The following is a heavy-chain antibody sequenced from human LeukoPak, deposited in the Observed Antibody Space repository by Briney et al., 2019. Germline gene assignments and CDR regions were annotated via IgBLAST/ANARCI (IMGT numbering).Heavy chain of an antibody. CDR2: IYHTGST. D-gene: IGHD3-22*01. V-gene: IGHV4-4*07. J-gene: IGHJ4*02. CDR1: GGSISSYY. CDR3: ARKDSRGYYRYFGQ. Sequence: KTSETLSLTCTVSGGSISSYYWSWIRQPAGKGLEWIGEIYHTGSTNYNPSLKSRVTISLDKSNNHFSLSLRSVTAADTAVYFCARKDSRGYYRYFGQWGQGTLVTVSS.